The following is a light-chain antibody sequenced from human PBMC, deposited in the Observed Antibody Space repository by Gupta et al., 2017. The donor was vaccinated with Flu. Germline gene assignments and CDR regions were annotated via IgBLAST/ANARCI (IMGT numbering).Light chain of an antibody. CDR1: QSVSGS. J-gene: IGKJ2*01. CDR3: QQYNNWLYT. Sequence: GERATLSCRASQSVSGSLAWYQQKPGLAPRLLIYGASTRATGIPARFSGSGSGTEFTLTISSLQSEDFAVYYCQQYNNWLYTFGQGTKLEIK. V-gene: IGKV3-15*01. CDR2: GAS.